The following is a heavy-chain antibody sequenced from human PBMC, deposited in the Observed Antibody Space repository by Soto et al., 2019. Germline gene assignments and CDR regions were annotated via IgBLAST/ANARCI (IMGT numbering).Heavy chain of an antibody. CDR3: ARVDPTDYDISTGPFHY. J-gene: IGHJ4*02. D-gene: IGHD3-9*01. V-gene: IGHV1-2*02. CDR1: GYTFTGYY. CDR2: INPNSGGT. Sequence: ASVNVSGKASGYTFTGYYMHWVGRAPGQGLEGMGWINPNSGGTNYAQKYHGRVTMTRDTSISTAYMELRRLRTNDTAVYYCARVDPTDYDISTGPFHYWGQGTLVTVSS.